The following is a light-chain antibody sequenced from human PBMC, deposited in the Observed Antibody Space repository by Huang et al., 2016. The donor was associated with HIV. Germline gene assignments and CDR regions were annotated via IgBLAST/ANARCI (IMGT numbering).Light chain of an antibody. CDR3: QQRSNWPPLT. J-gene: IGKJ4*01. CDR1: QSISTF. Sequence: EIVLTQSPATLSLPPGDRATLSCRASQSISTFLAWYQHKPGQAPRVLIYDASTRAAGIPPRFSGSGSGTDFTLTISSLEPEDFAIYYCQQRSNWPPLTFGGGTKVEIK. CDR2: DAS. V-gene: IGKV3-11*01.